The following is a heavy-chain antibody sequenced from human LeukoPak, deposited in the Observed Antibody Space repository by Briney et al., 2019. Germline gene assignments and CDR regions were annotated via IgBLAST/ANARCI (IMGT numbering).Heavy chain of an antibody. V-gene: IGHV4-39*01. CDR2: IYYSGST. CDR1: GCSISSSSYY. D-gene: IGHD2-21*01. J-gene: IGHJ4*02. Sequence: ASETLSLTCTVSGCSISSSSYYWGWIRQPPGKGREWIGSIYYSGSTYYNPSLSSRVTLSVDTSKNQFFLKLSSVTAAETALYYCTYSFDYWVRGSLVGVCS. CDR3: TYSFDY.